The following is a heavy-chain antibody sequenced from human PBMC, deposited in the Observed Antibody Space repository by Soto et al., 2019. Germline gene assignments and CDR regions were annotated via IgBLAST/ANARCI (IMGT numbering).Heavy chain of an antibody. J-gene: IGHJ4*02. D-gene: IGHD3-3*01. Sequence: SETLSLTCTVSGGSISSSSYYWGWILHPPGKGLEWIGSIYYSGSTYYNPSLKSRVTISVDTSKNQFSLKLSSVTAADTAVYYCARQGRHFGVDRIDYWGQGTLVTVSS. CDR1: GGSISSSSYY. CDR2: IYYSGST. CDR3: ARQGRHFGVDRIDY. V-gene: IGHV4-39*01.